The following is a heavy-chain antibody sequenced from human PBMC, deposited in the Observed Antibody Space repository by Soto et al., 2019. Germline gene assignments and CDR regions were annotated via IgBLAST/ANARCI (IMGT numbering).Heavy chain of an antibody. CDR3: ESRSPGLDS. CDR1: GFTFSSYG. CDR2: IWYDGSNK. J-gene: IGHJ5*01. V-gene: IGHV3-33*01. Sequence: QVQLVESGGGVVQPGRSLRLSCAASGFTFSSYGMHWVRPAPGKGLEGVAVIWYDGSNKYYADLVKGRFTISRDNSKNTLYLQMNTLRAEDTAVHYGESRSPGLDSWGQGTLVTVSS.